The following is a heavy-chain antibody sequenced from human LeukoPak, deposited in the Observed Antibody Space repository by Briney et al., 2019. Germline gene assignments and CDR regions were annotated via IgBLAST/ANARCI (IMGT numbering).Heavy chain of an antibody. CDR3: TLEYYYDKSHFDAFDI. V-gene: IGHV3-73*01. CDR2: IRVTANSYAT. J-gene: IGHJ3*02. D-gene: IGHD3-22*01. Sequence: GGSLRLSCAASGFTFSGSAMHWVCQASGKGLEWVGRIRVTANSYATAYAASVKGRFTISRDDSKNTAYLQMNSLKTEDTAVYYCTLEYYYDKSHFDAFDIWGQGTMVTVSS. CDR1: GFTFSGSA.